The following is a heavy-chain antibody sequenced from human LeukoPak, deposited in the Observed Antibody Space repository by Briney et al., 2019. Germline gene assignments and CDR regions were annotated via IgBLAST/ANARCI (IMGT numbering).Heavy chain of an antibody. CDR1: GFTFSSHG. CDR3: AKDQQRFLEWSPSDY. V-gene: IGHV3-30*02. D-gene: IGHD3-3*01. J-gene: IGHJ4*02. Sequence: GGSLRLSCAASGFTFSSHGLQWVRQAPGKGLEWVAFIRYDGGNKYYADSVKGRFTISRDNSKDTLFLQMNSLRPEDTAVYYCAKDQQRFLEWSPSDYWGQGTLVTVSS. CDR2: IRYDGGNK.